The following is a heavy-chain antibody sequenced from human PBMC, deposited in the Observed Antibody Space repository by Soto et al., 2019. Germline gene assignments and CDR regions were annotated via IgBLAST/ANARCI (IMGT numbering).Heavy chain of an antibody. D-gene: IGHD2-15*01. J-gene: IGHJ6*02. V-gene: IGHV3-15*07. CDR3: TTGSVEGV. CDR2: IKTNTEGGTT. Sequence: EVQLVESGGGFIYPGGSLRLSCAASGLTISNAWMNWVRQAPGKGLEWVGRIKTNTEGGTTDYAAAVKGRFTVSRDDSKNTLYLQMNSLRTAYTAVYYCTTGSVEGVWGQGTTVTVSS. CDR1: GLTISNAW.